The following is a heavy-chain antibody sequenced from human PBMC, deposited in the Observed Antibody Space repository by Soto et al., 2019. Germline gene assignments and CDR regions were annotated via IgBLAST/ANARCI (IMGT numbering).Heavy chain of an antibody. V-gene: IGHV3-33*01. CDR2: IWYDGSNK. J-gene: IGHJ6*02. CDR3: ARDLITDSETYYYYYGMDV. D-gene: IGHD2-21*01. Sequence: GGSLRLSCAASGFKFSIYGMHWVRQAPGKGLEWVAVIWYDGSNKYYADSVKGRFTISRDNSKDTLYLQMNSLRAEDTAVYYCARDLITDSETYYYYYGMDVWGQGTTVTVSS. CDR1: GFKFSIYG.